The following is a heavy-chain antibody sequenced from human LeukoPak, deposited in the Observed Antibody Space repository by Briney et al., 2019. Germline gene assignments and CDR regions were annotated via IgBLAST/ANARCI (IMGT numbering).Heavy chain of an antibody. CDR3: ARAGLRSSWALFDY. Sequence: TGGSLRLSCAASGFTFSSYSMNWVRQAPGKGLEWVSYISSSSSTIYYADSVKGRFTISRDNAKNSLYLQMNSLRAEDTAVYYCARAGLRSSWALFDYWGQGTLVTVSS. J-gene: IGHJ4*02. D-gene: IGHD3-16*01. V-gene: IGHV3-48*01. CDR2: ISSSSSTI. CDR1: GFTFSSYS.